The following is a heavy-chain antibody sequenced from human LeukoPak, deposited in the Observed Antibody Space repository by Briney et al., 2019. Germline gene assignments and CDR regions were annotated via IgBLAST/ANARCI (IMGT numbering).Heavy chain of an antibody. V-gene: IGHV3-7*01. J-gene: IGHJ4*02. D-gene: IGHD4-17*01. Sequence: GGSLRLSREGDGFTFSNYWMTWVRQAPGKGLEWVACMKQDGSERFYVDSAKGRFNISRDYAKKSLYLQMNSLRAGDTAGYCCARDEYGDYARVFDYWGQRTLVTVPS. CDR3: ARDEYGDYARVFDY. CDR1: GFTFSNYW. CDR2: MKQDGSER.